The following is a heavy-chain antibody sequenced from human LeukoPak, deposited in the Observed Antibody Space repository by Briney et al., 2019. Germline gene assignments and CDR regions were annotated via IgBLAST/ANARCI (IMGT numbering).Heavy chain of an antibody. D-gene: IGHD1-26*01. J-gene: IGHJ4*02. V-gene: IGHV1-2*02. Sequence: ASVEVSCKASGYTFTGYFMHWVRQAPGQGLEWMGWINPNSGGTNYAQKFQGRVTLTRDTSISTTYMELTSLRSDDTAVYYCARRWGGSYQLDYWGQGTLVTVSS. CDR1: GYTFTGYF. CDR3: ARRWGGSYQLDY. CDR2: INPNSGGT.